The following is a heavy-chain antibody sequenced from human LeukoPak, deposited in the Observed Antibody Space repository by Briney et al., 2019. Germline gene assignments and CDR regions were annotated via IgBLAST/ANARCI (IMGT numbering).Heavy chain of an antibody. Sequence: ASVKVSCEVSGYTLTELSMHWVRQAPGKGLEWMGGFDPEDGETIYAQKFQGRVTMTEDTSTDTAYMELSSLRSEDTAVYYCATGPRVVPAASAFDYWGQGTLVTVSS. CDR1: GYTLTELS. CDR3: ATGPRVVPAASAFDY. D-gene: IGHD2-2*01. V-gene: IGHV1-24*01. J-gene: IGHJ4*02. CDR2: FDPEDGET.